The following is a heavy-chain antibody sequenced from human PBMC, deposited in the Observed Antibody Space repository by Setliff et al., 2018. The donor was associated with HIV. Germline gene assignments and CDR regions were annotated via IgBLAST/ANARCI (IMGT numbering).Heavy chain of an antibody. CDR2: IHHSGST. J-gene: IGHJ5*02. Sequence: SETLSLTCTVSGASISNYWWTWMRQPPGKELEYLGSIHHSGSTYYSPSLKSRVTISVDTSRNQFSLRLKYVTPADTAVYFCARGGTSSNWFGPWGQGTLVTVS. D-gene: IGHD2-2*01. CDR3: ARGGTSSNWFGP. CDR1: GASISNYW. V-gene: IGHV4-59*01.